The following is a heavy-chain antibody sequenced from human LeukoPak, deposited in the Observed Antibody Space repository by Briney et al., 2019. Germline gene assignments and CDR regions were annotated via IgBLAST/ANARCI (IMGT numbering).Heavy chain of an antibody. Sequence: SETLSLTCTVSGGSISSGSYYWRWIRQPAGKGLEWIGRIYTSGSTNYNPSLKGRVTISVDTSKNQFSLKLSSVPAADTAVYYCARERVRSGWAYDIWGQGTMVTVSS. D-gene: IGHD6-19*01. V-gene: IGHV4-61*02. CDR2: IYTSGST. CDR1: GGSISSGSYY. CDR3: ARERVRSGWAYDI. J-gene: IGHJ3*02.